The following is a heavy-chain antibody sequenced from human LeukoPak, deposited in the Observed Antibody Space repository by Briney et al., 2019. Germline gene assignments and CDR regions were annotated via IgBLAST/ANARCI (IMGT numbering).Heavy chain of an antibody. Sequence: GGSLRLSCAASGFTFSSYAMHWVRQAPGKGLEWVAVISYDGSNKYYADSVKGRFTISRDNSKNTLYLQMNSLRAEDTAVYYCAKDPGPVRDYWGQGTLVTVSS. CDR2: ISYDGSNK. V-gene: IGHV3-30-3*01. CDR3: AKDPGPVRDY. J-gene: IGHJ4*02. D-gene: IGHD4-17*01. CDR1: GFTFSSYA.